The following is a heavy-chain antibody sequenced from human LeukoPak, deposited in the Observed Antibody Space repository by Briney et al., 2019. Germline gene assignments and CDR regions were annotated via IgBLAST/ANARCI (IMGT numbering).Heavy chain of an antibody. J-gene: IGHJ4*02. V-gene: IGHV1-2*05. CDR2: INPNSGGT. CDR1: GYTFTGYY. D-gene: IGHD5-24*01. CDR3: AREDGYNTNFDY. Sequence: ASVKVSCKASGYTFTGYYMHLVRQAPGQGLEWMGGINPNSGGTNYAQKFQGRVTMTRDTSISTAYMELSRLRSDDTVVYYCAREDGYNTNFDYWGQGTLVTVSS.